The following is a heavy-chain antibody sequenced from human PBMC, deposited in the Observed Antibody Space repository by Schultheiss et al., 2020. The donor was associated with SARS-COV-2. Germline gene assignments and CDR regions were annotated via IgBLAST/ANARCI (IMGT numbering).Heavy chain of an antibody. CDR2: IIPIFGTA. V-gene: IGHV1-69*05. J-gene: IGHJ6*02. Sequence: SVKVSCKASGGTFSSYAISWVRQAPGQGLEWMGGIIPIFGTANYAQKLQGRVTMTTDTSTNTAYMELSSLRSEDTAIYYCAKEKDYSIYGMDVWGQGTTVTVSS. CDR3: AKEKDYSIYGMDV. CDR1: GGTFSSYA. D-gene: IGHD4-11*01.